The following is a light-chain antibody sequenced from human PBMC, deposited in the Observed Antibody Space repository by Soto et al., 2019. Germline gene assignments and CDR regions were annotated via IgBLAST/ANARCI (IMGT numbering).Light chain of an antibody. J-gene: IGKJ1*01. V-gene: IGKV1-5*03. CDR2: EAS. CDR3: QHYDTFPWT. Sequence: DIQMTQSPSTLSASVGDRITITCRASQSVYKWLAWYQQQPGKAPNLLIYEASTLESGVPSRFSGSGSGTEFTFTISRLQPDDFAAYYCQHYDTFPWTFGQGTKVDVK. CDR1: QSVYKW.